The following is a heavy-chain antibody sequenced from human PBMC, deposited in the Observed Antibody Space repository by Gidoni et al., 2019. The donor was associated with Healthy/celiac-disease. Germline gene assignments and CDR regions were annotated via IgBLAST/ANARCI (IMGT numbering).Heavy chain of an antibody. Sequence: QVQLVQSGSELKKPGASVKVSCKASGYTFTSYAMNWVRQAPGQGLEWMGWINTNTGNPTYAQGFTGRFVFSLDTSVSTAYLQISSLKAEDTAVYYCARGTAKKGWLQVPSLDYWGQGTLVTVSS. V-gene: IGHV7-4-1*02. CDR2: INTNTGNP. CDR3: ARGTAKKGWLQVPSLDY. J-gene: IGHJ4*02. D-gene: IGHD5-12*01. CDR1: GYTFTSYA.